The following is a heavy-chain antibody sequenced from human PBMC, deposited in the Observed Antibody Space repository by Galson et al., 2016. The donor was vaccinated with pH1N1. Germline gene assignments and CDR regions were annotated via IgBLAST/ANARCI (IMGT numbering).Heavy chain of an antibody. Sequence: SVKVSCKASGYNFTRYYMHWVRQAPGQGLEWVGIIYPRDGGAVYAQRLQGRVTLTRDTSTSTVYMELTSLRPDDTAVYYCAAPHSPRYDFDFWGQGTMVTVSS. CDR3: AAPHSPRYDFDF. D-gene: IGHD1-26*01. CDR2: IYPRDGGA. CDR1: GYNFTRYY. J-gene: IGHJ3*01. V-gene: IGHV1-46*03.